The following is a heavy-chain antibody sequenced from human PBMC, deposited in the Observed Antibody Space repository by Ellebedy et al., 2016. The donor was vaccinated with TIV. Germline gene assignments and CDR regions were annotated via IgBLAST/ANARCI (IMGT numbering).Heavy chain of an antibody. Sequence: PGGSLRLSCAASGFTFSSYGMHWVRQAPGKGLEWVAVIWYDGSNKCYADSVKGRYTISRDNSKNTLYLQMNSLRAEDTAVYYCATEFNSRGFDYWGQGTLVTVSS. CDR1: GFTFSSYG. J-gene: IGHJ4*02. D-gene: IGHD2/OR15-2a*01. V-gene: IGHV3-33*01. CDR3: ATEFNSRGFDY. CDR2: IWYDGSNK.